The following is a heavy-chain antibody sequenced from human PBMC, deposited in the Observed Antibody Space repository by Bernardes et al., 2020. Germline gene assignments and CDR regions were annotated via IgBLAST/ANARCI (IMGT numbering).Heavy chain of an antibody. J-gene: IGHJ4*02. V-gene: IGHV4-59*01. Sequence: SETLSLTCTVSGVSISNYYWSWIRQPPGKGLEWIGYIYYSGSTNYNPSLKSRVTISVDTSKNQVSLKMRSVTAADTAVYYCARGYLTTGITYLDYWGQGTLVTVSS. CDR2: IYYSGST. CDR3: ARGYLTTGITYLDY. D-gene: IGHD4-4*01. CDR1: GVSISNYY.